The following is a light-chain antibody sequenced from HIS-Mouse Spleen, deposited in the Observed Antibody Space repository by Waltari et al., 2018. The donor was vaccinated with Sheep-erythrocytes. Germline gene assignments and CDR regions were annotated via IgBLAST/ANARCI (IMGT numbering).Light chain of an antibody. CDR3: LQDYNYPYT. V-gene: IGKV3-20*01. Sequence: EIVLTQSPGTLSLSPGERATLSCRASQSVSSSYLAWYQQKPGQAPRLLIYGATSRATGIPDRFSGSGSGTDVTLTISRLEPEDFATYYCLQDYNYPYTFGQGTKLEIK. J-gene: IGKJ2*01. CDR2: GAT. CDR1: QSVSSSY.